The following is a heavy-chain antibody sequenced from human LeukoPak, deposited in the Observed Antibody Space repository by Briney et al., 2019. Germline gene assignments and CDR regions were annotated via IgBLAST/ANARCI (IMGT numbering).Heavy chain of an antibody. CDR3: ARDLYSYRI. CDR2: IKQDGSEK. J-gene: IGHJ3*02. D-gene: IGHD5-18*01. Sequence: GGSLRLSRAASGFTFSSYWMSWVRRTPGKGLEWVANIKQDGSEKYYVDSVKGRFTISRDDAKNSLYLQMNSLRAEDTAVYYCARDLYSYRIWGQGTMVTVSS. V-gene: IGHV3-7*01. CDR1: GFTFSSYW.